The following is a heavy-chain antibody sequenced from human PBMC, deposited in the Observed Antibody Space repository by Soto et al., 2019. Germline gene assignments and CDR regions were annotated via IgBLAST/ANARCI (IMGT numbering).Heavy chain of an antibody. CDR3: ARGGRFGESYYYYGVDV. V-gene: IGHV1-2*02. J-gene: IGHJ6*02. CDR1: GYTFTGYY. D-gene: IGHD3-10*01. Sequence: ASVKVSCKASGYTFTGYYMHWVRQAPGQGLEWMGWINPNSGGTNYAQKFQGRVTMTRDTSISTAYMELSRLRSDDTAVYYCARGGRFGESYYYYGVDVWGQGTTVTVSS. CDR2: INPNSGGT.